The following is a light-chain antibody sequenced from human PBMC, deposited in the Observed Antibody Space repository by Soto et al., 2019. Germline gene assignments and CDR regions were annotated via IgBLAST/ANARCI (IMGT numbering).Light chain of an antibody. Sequence: VMKQWPAMVTDNPGARATRSCRASQSISSNLGWYQQKTGQAPRLLIYGASNRATGIPARFRDTRYGTGRTITVATLEPEDGSVYYGHQRKRWSRTCGQGTKVDIK. CDR1: QSISSN. J-gene: IGKJ1*01. CDR2: GAS. V-gene: IGKV3D-15*01. CDR3: HQRKRWSRT.